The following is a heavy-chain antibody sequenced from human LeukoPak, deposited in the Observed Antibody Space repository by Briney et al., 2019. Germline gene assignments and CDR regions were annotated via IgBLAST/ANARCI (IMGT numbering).Heavy chain of an antibody. D-gene: IGHD6-13*01. Sequence: SGTLSLTCAVSGDSISSSNWWSWVRQPPGKGLEWIGEIYRSGSTNYNPSLRGRVTISVDKSKNQCSLKLTSVTAADTAMYYCARDRSAAAGLGSWGQGTLVTVSS. CDR3: ARDRSAAAGLGS. J-gene: IGHJ5*02. V-gene: IGHV4-4*02. CDR2: IYRSGST. CDR1: GDSISSSNW.